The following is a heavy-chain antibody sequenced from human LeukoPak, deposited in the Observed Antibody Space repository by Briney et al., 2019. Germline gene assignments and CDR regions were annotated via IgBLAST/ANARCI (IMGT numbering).Heavy chain of an antibody. CDR2: IYSGGST. D-gene: IGHD2-2*01. V-gene: IGHV3-53*01. CDR3: AREGYCSSTSCYSLGDAFDI. CDR1: GFTVSRNY. Sequence: GGSLRLSCAASGFTVSRNYMSWVGQAPGKGLEWVSVIYSGGSTYYADSVKGRFTISRDNSKNTLYLQMNSLRAEDTAVYYCAREGYCSSTSCYSLGDAFDIWGQGTMVTVSS. J-gene: IGHJ3*02.